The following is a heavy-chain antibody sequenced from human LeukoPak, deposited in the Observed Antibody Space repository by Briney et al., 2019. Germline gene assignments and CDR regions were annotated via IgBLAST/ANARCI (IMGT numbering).Heavy chain of an antibody. CDR1: GGSISSYY. Sequence: SETLSLTCTVSGGSISSYYWSWIRQPPGKGLEWIGYIYYSGSTNYNPSLKSPVTISVDTSKNQFSLKLSSVTAADTAVYYCAGDRDYGGNFDYWGQGTLVTVSS. V-gene: IGHV4-59*01. J-gene: IGHJ4*02. CDR2: IYYSGST. D-gene: IGHD4-23*01. CDR3: AGDRDYGGNFDY.